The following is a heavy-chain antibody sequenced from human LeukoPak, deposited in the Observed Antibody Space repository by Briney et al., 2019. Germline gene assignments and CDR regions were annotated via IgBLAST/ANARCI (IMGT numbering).Heavy chain of an antibody. V-gene: IGHV3-23*01. D-gene: IGHD1-26*01. J-gene: IGHJ4*02. CDR3: AKAGSGSYYQEGFDY. CDR1: GFTFSSYA. Sequence: PGGSLRLSCAASGFTFSSYAMSWVRQAPGKGLEWVSAISGSGGSTYYADSVKGRFTLSRDNSKNTLYLQMNSLRAEDTAVYYCAKAGSGSYYQEGFDYWGQGTLVTVSS. CDR2: ISGSGGST.